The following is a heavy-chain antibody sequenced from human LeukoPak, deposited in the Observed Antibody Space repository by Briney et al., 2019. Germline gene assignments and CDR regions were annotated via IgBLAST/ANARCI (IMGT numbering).Heavy chain of an antibody. J-gene: IGHJ4*02. Sequence: GGSLRLSCAASGLSFGSYVMSWVRQAPGKGLEWVSAISSDGGRTYYADSAKGRFTISRDNSKNTLYLQVNSLRAEDTAVYYCEIKLTSGKLNWGQGIPVTVSS. CDR3: EIKLTSGKLN. CDR1: GLSFGSYV. V-gene: IGHV3-23*01. D-gene: IGHD3-10*01. CDR2: ISSDGGRT.